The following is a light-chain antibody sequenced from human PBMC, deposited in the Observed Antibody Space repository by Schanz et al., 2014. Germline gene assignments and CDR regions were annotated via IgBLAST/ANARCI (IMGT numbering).Light chain of an antibody. Sequence: ALTQPPSASGSPGQSVTISCTGTSSDVGDYNYVSWYQQHPGKAPKLMIYEVSKRPSGVPDRFSGSKSGNTASLTVSGLQAEDEADYYCSSYAGSNNLVFGGGTKLTVL. V-gene: IGLV2-8*01. CDR3: SSYAGSNNLV. CDR1: SSDVGDYNY. CDR2: EVS. J-gene: IGLJ2*01.